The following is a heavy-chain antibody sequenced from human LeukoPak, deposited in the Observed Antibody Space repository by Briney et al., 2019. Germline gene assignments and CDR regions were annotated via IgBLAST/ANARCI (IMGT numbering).Heavy chain of an antibody. J-gene: IGHJ4*02. CDR2: IYYSGST. V-gene: IGHV4-61*01. CDR1: GYSISSGYY. CDR3: ARLVSRWLVDY. Sequence: SETLSLTCTVSGYSISSGYYWSWIRQPPGKGLEWIGYIYYSGSTNYNPSLKSRVTISVDTSKNQFSLKLSSVTAADTAVYYCARLVSRWLVDYWGQGTLVTVSS. D-gene: IGHD6-19*01.